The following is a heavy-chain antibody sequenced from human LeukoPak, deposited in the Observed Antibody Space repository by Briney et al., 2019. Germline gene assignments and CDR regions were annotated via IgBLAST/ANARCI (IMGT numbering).Heavy chain of an antibody. D-gene: IGHD6-13*01. V-gene: IGHV1-8*01. CDR2: MNPNSGNT. J-gene: IGHJ5*02. Sequence: GASVKVSCKASGYTFTSYDINWVRQATGQGLEWMGWMNPNSGNTGYAQKFQGRVTMTRNTSISTAYMELSSLRSEDTAVYYCARGVIAAAGTDWFDPWAREPWSPSPQ. CDR3: ARGVIAAAGTDWFDP. CDR1: GYTFTSYD.